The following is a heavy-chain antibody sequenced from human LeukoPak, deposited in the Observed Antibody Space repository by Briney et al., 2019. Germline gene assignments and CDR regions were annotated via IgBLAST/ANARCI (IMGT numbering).Heavy chain of an antibody. J-gene: IGHJ4*02. CDR2: INHSGST. CDR1: GGSLSGYY. CDR3: ARGRETRSITIFGVVMNFDY. Sequence: SETLSLTCAVYGGSLSGYYWSWIRQPPGKGLEWIGEINHSGSTNYNPSLKSRVTISVDTSKNQFSLKLSSVTAADTAVYYCARGRETRSITIFGVVMNFDYWGQGTLVTVSS. V-gene: IGHV4-34*01. D-gene: IGHD3-3*01.